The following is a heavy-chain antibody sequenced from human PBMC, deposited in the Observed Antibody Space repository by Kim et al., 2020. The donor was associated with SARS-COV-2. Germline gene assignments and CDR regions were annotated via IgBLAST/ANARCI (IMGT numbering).Heavy chain of an antibody. V-gene: IGHV1-2*02. Sequence: ASVKVSCKASGYNFNDYYIHWVRQAPGQGLQWMGWINPNAGDTNYAQKFHGRVSMTRDASINTAYVELFGLAFDDTAGYYCARDSDPDYWGQGTLVPVSS. J-gene: IGHJ4*02. CDR1: GYNFNDYY. CDR2: INPNAGDT. CDR3: ARDSDPDY.